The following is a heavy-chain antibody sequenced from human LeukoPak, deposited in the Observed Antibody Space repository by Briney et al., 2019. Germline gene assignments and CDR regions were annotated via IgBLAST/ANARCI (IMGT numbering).Heavy chain of an antibody. D-gene: IGHD3-9*01. CDR1: GGSFSGYY. V-gene: IGHV4-34*01. CDR3: VLTRNYYGMDV. CDR2: INHSGST. Sequence: PETLSLTCAVYGGSFSGYYWSWIRQPPGKGLEWIGEINHSGSTNYNPSLKSRVTISVDTSKNQFSLKLSSVTAADTAVYYCVLTRNYYGMDVWGQGTTVTVSS. J-gene: IGHJ6*02.